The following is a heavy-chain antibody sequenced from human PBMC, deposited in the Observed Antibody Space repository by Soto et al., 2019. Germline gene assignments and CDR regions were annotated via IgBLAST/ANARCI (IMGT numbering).Heavy chain of an antibody. CDR2: INHRGTT. D-gene: IGHD2-15*01. CDR1: GGSFSAHY. CDR3: ARSLLQLPYWYFDL. Sequence: QVQLQQWGAGLLKPSETLSLTCVVDGGSFSAHYWSWIRQPPGKGLEWIGEINHRGTTNFHPSLKSRVTISVDTPKNQFSQKLSSVTAADTAVYYCARSLLQLPYWYFDLWGRGTLVSVSS. V-gene: IGHV4-34*01. J-gene: IGHJ2*01.